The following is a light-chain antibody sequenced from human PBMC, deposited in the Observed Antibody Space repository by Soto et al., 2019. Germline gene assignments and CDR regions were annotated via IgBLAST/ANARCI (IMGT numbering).Light chain of an antibody. V-gene: IGLV4-69*01. CDR1: SGHSTYA. J-gene: IGLJ2*01. CDR3: QTWGTGAVV. CDR2: VNSDGSH. Sequence: QPVLTQSPSASASLGASVKLTCTLSSGHSTYAIAWHQQQPEKAPRYLMKVNSDGSHSKGDGIPARFSGSGSGAERYLTISSLQSEDEADYYCQTWGTGAVVFGGGTKLTVL.